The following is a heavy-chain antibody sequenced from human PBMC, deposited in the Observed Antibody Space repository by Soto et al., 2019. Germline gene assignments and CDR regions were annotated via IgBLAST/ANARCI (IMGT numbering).Heavy chain of an antibody. CDR2: IYSSGSN. D-gene: IGHD3-3*01. CDR1: GDSISSTY. Sequence: PSETLSLTCTVSGDSISSTYWSWVRQPAGRGLEWIGRIYSSGSNNYNPSPESRVTMSVDTSKNQFSLTLRSVTAADTAVYFCARGYESGYTFGHDLWGQGTLVTVSS. J-gene: IGHJ5*02. CDR3: ARGYESGYTFGHDL. V-gene: IGHV4-4*07.